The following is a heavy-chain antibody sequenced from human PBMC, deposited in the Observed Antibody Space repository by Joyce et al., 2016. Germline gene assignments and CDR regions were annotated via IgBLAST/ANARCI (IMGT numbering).Heavy chain of an antibody. CDR2: IHSDGSEK. Sequence: EWVANIHSDGSEKYYSDSVKGRFTISRDNAENTLDLQMNSMRVEDTGVYYCVRNRGLFKYDTWGQGTKVTVSS. V-gene: IGHV3-7*04. J-gene: IGHJ3*01. CDR3: VRNRGLFKYDT. D-gene: IGHD2/OR15-2a*01.